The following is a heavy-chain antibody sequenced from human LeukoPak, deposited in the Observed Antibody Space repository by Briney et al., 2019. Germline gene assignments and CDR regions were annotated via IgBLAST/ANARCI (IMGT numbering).Heavy chain of an antibody. Sequence: GASVKVSCKASGYTFTSYYMHWVRQAPGQGLEWMGGFDPEDGETIYAQKFQGRVTMTEDTSTDTAYMELSSLRSEDTAVYYCARRGSSGYYFFDYWGQGTLVTVSS. CDR3: ARRGSSGYYFFDY. V-gene: IGHV1-24*01. CDR1: GYTFTSYY. CDR2: FDPEDGET. J-gene: IGHJ4*02. D-gene: IGHD3-22*01.